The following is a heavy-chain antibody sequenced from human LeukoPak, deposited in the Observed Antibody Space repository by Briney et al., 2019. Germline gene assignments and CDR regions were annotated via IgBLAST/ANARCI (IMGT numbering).Heavy chain of an antibody. V-gene: IGHV1-18*01. CDR3: AREGYCSGGTCYSGSIDY. CDR1: GYTFTSYG. Sequence: GASVKVSCKASGYTFTSYGISWVRQAPGQGLEWMGWISAYNGNTNYAQKLQGRVTMTTDTITSTAYMELRSLRSDDTAVYYCAREGYCSGGTCYSGSIDYWGQGTLVTVSS. D-gene: IGHD2-15*01. J-gene: IGHJ4*02. CDR2: ISAYNGNT.